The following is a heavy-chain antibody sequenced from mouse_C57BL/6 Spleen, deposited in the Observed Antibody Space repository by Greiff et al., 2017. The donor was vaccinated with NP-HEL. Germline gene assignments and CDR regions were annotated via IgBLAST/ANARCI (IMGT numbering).Heavy chain of an antibody. D-gene: IGHD1-1*01. CDR1: GYTFTSYW. Sequence: QVQLKQPGAELVMPGASVKLSCKASGYTFTSYWMHWVKQRPGQGLEWIGEIDPSDSYTNYNQKFKGKSTLTVDKSSSTAYMQLSSLTSDDSAVYYCARGITTVVAFDYWGQGTTLTVSS. CDR2: IDPSDSYT. J-gene: IGHJ2*01. CDR3: ARGITTVVAFDY. V-gene: IGHV1-69*01.